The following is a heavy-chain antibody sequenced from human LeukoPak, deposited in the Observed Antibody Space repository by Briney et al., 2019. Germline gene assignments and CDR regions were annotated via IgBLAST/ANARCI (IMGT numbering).Heavy chain of an antibody. Sequence: GGSLRLSCAASGFTFRSHDMSWVRQAPGKGLEWVSSISDSGGSTYHADSVKGRFTISRDNSKNTLYLQMNSLKTEDTAVYYCSRVVYDGNRRGVDWGQGTLVTVSS. D-gene: IGHD4-23*01. CDR2: ISDSGGST. CDR3: SRVVYDGNRRGVD. V-gene: IGHV3-23*01. J-gene: IGHJ4*02. CDR1: GFTFRSHD.